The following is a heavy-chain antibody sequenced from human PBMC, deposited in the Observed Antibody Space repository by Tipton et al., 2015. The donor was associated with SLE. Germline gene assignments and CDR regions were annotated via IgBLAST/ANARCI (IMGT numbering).Heavy chain of an antibody. CDR3: AREDRRRQWLALDY. CDR1: GFTVSSDY. CDR2: IYSGGST. V-gene: IGHV3-66*02. D-gene: IGHD6-19*01. Sequence: VQLVQSGGGLVHPGGSLRLSCAASGFTVSSDYMTWVRQAPGKGLEWVSVIYSGGSTYYADSVKGRFTISRDNSKNTLYLQMNSLRAEDTAIYYCAREDRRRQWLALDYWGQGTLVTVSS. J-gene: IGHJ4*02.